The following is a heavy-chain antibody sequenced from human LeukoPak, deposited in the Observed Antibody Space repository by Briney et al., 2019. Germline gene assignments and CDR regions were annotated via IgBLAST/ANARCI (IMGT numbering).Heavy chain of an antibody. Sequence: PGGSLRLSCAASAFTFSRHWMHWVRQAPGKGLVWISRINSDASDTNYADFVKGRFTISRDNAKNTVYLQINSLRDEDTAVYYCARICSSTDCLIPDWGQGTLVTVSS. J-gene: IGHJ4*02. CDR2: INSDASDT. CDR3: ARICSSTDCLIPD. CDR1: AFTFSRHW. D-gene: IGHD2-2*01. V-gene: IGHV3-74*01.